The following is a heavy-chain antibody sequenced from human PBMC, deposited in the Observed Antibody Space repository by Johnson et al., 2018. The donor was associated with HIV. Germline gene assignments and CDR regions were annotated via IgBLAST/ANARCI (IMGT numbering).Heavy chain of an antibody. D-gene: IGHD2/OR15-2a*01. Sequence: QVQLVESGRGVVQPGRSLRLSCAASGFTFSSYAMHWVRQAPGKGLEWVAVISYDGSNKYYADSVKGRFTISRDNSKNTLYLQMNSLRTEDTAVYYCARENVLFNAFYIWGQGTMVTVSS. CDR2: ISYDGSNK. CDR3: ARENVLFNAFYI. CDR1: GFTFSSYA. V-gene: IGHV3-30*04. J-gene: IGHJ3*02.